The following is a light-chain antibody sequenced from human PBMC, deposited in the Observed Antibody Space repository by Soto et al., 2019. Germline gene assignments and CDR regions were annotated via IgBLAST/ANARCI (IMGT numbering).Light chain of an antibody. V-gene: IGLV1-44*01. Sequence: QSVLTQPPSASGTPGQRVTISCSGSSSNIGSNTVNWYQQLPGTAPKLLIYSNNQRPSGVPDRFSGSRSGTSASLAISELQSEDEGDYYCAAWDDSLNGRGVFGGGTKLTVL. CDR1: SSNIGSNT. CDR3: AAWDDSLNGRGV. J-gene: IGLJ3*02. CDR2: SNN.